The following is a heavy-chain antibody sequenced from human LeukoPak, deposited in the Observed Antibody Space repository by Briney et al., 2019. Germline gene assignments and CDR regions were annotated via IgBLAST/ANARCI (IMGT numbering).Heavy chain of an antibody. Sequence: GGSLRLSCAASGFTFSNYWMSWVRQAPGKGLEWVSVIYKDGSTYYADSVKGRFTISRDNSKNTVYLQMNSLRAEDTAVYYCARGYCSGRSCYMWYSDYWGQGTLVTVSS. D-gene: IGHD2-15*01. CDR2: IYKDGST. V-gene: IGHV3-53*01. CDR3: ARGYCSGRSCYMWYSDY. J-gene: IGHJ4*02. CDR1: GFTFSNYW.